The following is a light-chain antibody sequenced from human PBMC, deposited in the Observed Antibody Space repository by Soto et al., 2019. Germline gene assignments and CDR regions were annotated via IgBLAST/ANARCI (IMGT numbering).Light chain of an antibody. CDR2: EAS. J-gene: IGKJ1*01. V-gene: IGKV3-15*01. CDR1: QSVGSN. Sequence: IMMTQSPATLSVSPGERVALSCRASQSVGSNLAWYQQKPGQAPRLLIYEASARATSVPARFSGSGSGTEFTLTISSLQSEDFAVYYCQQYNSGGTVGQGTKVDIK. CDR3: QQYNSGGT.